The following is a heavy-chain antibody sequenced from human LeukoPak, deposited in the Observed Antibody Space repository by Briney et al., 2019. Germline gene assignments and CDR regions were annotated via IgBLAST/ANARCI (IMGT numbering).Heavy chain of an antibody. CDR1: GGSISSSSYY. J-gene: IGHJ4*02. Sequence: KPSETLSLTCTVSGGSISSSSYYWGWIRQPPGKGLEWIGSIYYSGSTYYNPSLKSRVTISVDTSKNQFSLKLSSVAAADTAVYYCARQEVVRGVIITGSNFDYWGQGTLVTVSS. D-gene: IGHD3-10*01. CDR2: IYYSGST. CDR3: ARQEVVRGVIITGSNFDY. V-gene: IGHV4-39*01.